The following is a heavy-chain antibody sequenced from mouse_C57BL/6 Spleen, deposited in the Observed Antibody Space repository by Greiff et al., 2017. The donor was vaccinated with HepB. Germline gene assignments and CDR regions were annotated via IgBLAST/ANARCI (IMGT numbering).Heavy chain of an antibody. V-gene: IGHV1-52*01. Sequence: VQLQQSGAELVRPGSSVKLSCKASGYTFTSYWMHWVKQRPIQGLEWIGNIDPSDSETHYNQKFKDKATLTVDKSSSTAYMQLSSLTSEDSAVYYWARYYYGSSYWWYFDVWGKGTTVTVSS. D-gene: IGHD1-1*01. CDR1: GYTFTSYW. CDR2: IDPSDSET. J-gene: IGHJ1*03. CDR3: ARYYYGSSYWWYFDV.